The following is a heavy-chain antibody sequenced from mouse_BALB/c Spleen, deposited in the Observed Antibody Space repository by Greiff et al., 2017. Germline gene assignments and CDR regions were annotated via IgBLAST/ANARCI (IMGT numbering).Heavy chain of an antibody. Sequence: EVKLVESGGGLVQPGGSLRLSCATSGFTFTDYYMSWVRQPPGKALEWLGFIRNKANGYTTEYSAPVKGRFTISRDNSQSILYLQMNTLRAEDSATYYCARDRGGYFAYWGQGTLVTVSA. D-gene: IGHD1-1*02. CDR1: GFTFTDYY. CDR2: IRNKANGYTT. V-gene: IGHV7-3*02. J-gene: IGHJ3*01. CDR3: ARDRGGYFAY.